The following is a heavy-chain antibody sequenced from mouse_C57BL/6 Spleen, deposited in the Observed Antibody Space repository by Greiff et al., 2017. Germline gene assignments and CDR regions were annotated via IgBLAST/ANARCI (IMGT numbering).Heavy chain of an antibody. Sequence: EVKVVESGGGLVKPGGSLKLSCAASGFTFRSYAMSWVRPTPVKRLEWVATLSYGGSYTYYPDNVKGRFTISRDNAKNNLYLQMSHLKSEDTAMYYCARRYGSSSYAMDYWGQGTSVNVSS. CDR2: LSYGGSYT. V-gene: IGHV5-4*03. CDR3: ARRYGSSSYAMDY. J-gene: IGHJ4*01. D-gene: IGHD1-1*01. CDR1: GFTFRSYA.